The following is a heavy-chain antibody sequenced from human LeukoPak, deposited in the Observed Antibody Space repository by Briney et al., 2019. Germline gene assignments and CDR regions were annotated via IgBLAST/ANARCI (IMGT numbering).Heavy chain of an antibody. D-gene: IGHD3-22*01. V-gene: IGHV4-59*08. J-gene: IGHJ4*02. CDR3: ASLIYDSSGYYFDK. CDR2: IQYSGST. Sequence: PSETLSLTCTVSGGSISSYHWSWIRQSPGMGLEWMGYIQYSGSTNRNPSLKSRVTISVDTSKNQFSLKLSSVTAADTAVYYCASLIYDSSGYYFDKWGQGTLVTVSS. CDR1: GGSISSYH.